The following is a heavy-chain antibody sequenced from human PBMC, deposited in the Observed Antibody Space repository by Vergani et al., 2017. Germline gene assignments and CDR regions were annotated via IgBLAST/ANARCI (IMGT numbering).Heavy chain of an antibody. CDR1: GFTLRNYD. V-gene: IGHV3-30*02. D-gene: IGHD3-16*01. J-gene: IGHJ4*02. CDR2: IQFDGSNQ. CDR3: ANHFRGWGIDY. Sequence: QVQLVESGGGVVQRGGSLRLSCATSGFTLRNYDMQWIRQGPGKGLEFVAFIQFDGSNQYYADSVKGRFTLSRDFSKNTLYLQMNSLRTDDTATYYCANHFRGWGIDYWGQGTQVIVSS.